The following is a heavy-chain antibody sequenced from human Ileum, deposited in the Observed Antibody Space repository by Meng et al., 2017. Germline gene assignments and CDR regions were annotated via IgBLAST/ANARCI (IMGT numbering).Heavy chain of an antibody. CDR3: AKWITQGGSYHDSRDYAFDI. J-gene: IGHJ3*02. CDR2: ISGSGGST. D-gene: IGHD3-16*02. Sequence: GGSLRLSCVDTGFTFSSYAMNWVRQAPGKGLEWLSIISGSGGSTKYAESVKGRFSISRDNSKNTVYLQMNSLRADDAAVYYCAKWITQGGSYHDSRDYAFDIWGQGTAVTVSS. V-gene: IGHV3-23*01. CDR1: GFTFSSYA.